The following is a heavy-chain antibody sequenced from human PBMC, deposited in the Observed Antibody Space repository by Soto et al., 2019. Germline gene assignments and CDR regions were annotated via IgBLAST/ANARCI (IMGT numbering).Heavy chain of an antibody. CDR3: AKYYGDDGYWYFDL. D-gene: IGHD4-17*01. CDR1: GFTFSSDA. CDR2: ISGSGGST. J-gene: IGHJ2*01. V-gene: IGHV3-23*01. Sequence: EVQLLESGGGLVQPGGSLRLSCAASGFTFSSDAMSWVRQAPGTGLEWVSAISGSGGSTYDADSVKGRFTISSDKSNNTLYLHMNSLRAEDTAVDYCAKYYGDDGYWYFDLWGRGTLVTVSS.